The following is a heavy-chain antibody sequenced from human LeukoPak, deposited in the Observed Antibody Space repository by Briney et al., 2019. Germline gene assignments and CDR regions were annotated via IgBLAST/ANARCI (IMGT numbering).Heavy chain of an antibody. CDR2: IYYSGST. V-gene: IGHV4-39*07. CDR3: ARNRRDGYNLGRGWFDP. CDR1: GGSISSSSYY. J-gene: IGHJ5*02. Sequence: SETLSLTCTVSGGSISSSSYYWGWIRQPPGKGLEWIGSIYYSGSTYYNPSLKSRVTISVDTSKNQFSLKLSSVTAADTAVYYCARNRRDGYNLGRGWFDPWGQGTLVTVSS. D-gene: IGHD5-24*01.